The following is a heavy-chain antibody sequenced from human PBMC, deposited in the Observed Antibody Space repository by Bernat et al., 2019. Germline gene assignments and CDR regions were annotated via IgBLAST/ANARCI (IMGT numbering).Heavy chain of an antibody. Sequence: EVQLVESGGGLVKPGGSLRLSCAASGFTFNDAWMNWVRQAPGKGLVWVSRIKSDGSSPSYADSVKGRFTISRDNAKNTLYLQMNSLRDEDTAVYYCARTRSIVVVPADTFDIWGQGTMVTVSS. J-gene: IGHJ3*02. V-gene: IGHV3-74*02. CDR3: ARTRSIVVVPADTFDI. CDR1: GFTFNDAW. D-gene: IGHD2-2*01. CDR2: IKSDGSSP.